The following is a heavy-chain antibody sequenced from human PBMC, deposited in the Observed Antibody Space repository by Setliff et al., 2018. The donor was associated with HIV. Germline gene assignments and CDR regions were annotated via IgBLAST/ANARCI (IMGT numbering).Heavy chain of an antibody. CDR3: AKGRPYYYYYMDV. V-gene: IGHV3-33*06. J-gene: IGHJ6*03. CDR2: MWSDGTSI. CDR1: GFMFSTYD. Sequence: GGSLRLSCAASGFMFSTYDMHWVRQAPGKGLQWVAVMWSDGTSIFYADSVKGRFTISRDNSKNTLYLQMNSLRAEDTAVYYCAKGRPYYYYYMDVWGKGTTVTSP.